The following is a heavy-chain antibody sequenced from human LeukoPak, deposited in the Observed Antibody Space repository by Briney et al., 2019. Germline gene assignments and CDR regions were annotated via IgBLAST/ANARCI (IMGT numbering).Heavy chain of an antibody. J-gene: IGHJ6*02. D-gene: IGHD4-17*01. V-gene: IGHV4-30-4*01. CDR3: ARIYGDYEVNYYYGMDV. Sequence: SQTLSLTCTVSGGSISSGDYYWSWIRQPPGKGLEWIGYIYYSGSTYYNPSLKSRVTISVDTSKNQFSLKLSSVTAADTAVYYCARIYGDYEVNYYYGMDVWGQGTTVTASS. CDR2: IYYSGST. CDR1: GGSISSGDYY.